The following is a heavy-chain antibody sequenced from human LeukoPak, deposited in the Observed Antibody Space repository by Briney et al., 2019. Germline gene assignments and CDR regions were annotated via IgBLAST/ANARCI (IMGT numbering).Heavy chain of an antibody. Sequence: GALVKVSCKASGYTFTGYYMHWVRQAPGQGLEWMGWINPNSGGTKYAQKFQGRVTMTRDTSINTAYMELSRLRSDDTAVYYCAGPRDCTGGSCHLDYWGQGTLVTVSS. D-gene: IGHD2-15*01. CDR2: INPNSGGT. CDR1: GYTFTGYY. CDR3: AGPRDCTGGSCHLDY. V-gene: IGHV1-2*02. J-gene: IGHJ4*02.